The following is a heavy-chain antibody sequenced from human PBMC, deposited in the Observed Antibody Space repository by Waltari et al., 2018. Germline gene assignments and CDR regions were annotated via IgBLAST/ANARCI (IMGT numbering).Heavy chain of an antibody. CDR3: AREGVKNNWFDP. D-gene: IGHD2-8*01. V-gene: IGHV4-61*01. J-gene: IGHJ5*02. CDR1: GGSVSSGSYY. CDR2: IYYSGST. Sequence: QVQLQESGPGLVKPSETLSLTCTVSGGSVSSGSYYWSWIRQPPGKGLEWIGYIYYSGSTNYNPSLKSRVTISVDTSKNQFSLKLSSVTAADTAVYYCAREGVKNNWFDPWGQGTLVTVSS.